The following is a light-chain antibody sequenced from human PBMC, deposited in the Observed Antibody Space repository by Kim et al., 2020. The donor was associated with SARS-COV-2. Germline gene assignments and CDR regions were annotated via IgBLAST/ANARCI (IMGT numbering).Light chain of an antibody. CDR3: QSYDSSLSGHVV. V-gene: IGLV1-40*01. CDR2: GNS. CDR1: GSNIGAGYD. Sequence: VTIPCTGGGSNIGAGYDVHWYQQLPGTAPKLLIYGNSNRPSGVPDRFSGSKSGTSASLAITGLQAEDEADYYCQSYDSSLSGHVVFGGGTQLTVL. J-gene: IGLJ2*01.